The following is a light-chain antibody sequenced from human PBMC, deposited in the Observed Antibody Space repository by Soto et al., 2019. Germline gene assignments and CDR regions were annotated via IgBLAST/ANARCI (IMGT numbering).Light chain of an antibody. CDR2: GAS. J-gene: IGKJ1*01. CDR1: QSVSSN. CDR3: QQHNNWPPWT. V-gene: IGKV3-15*01. Sequence: EIVMTQSPATLSVSPGESATLSCRAGQSVSSNLAWYQQKPGQAPRLLFYGASTRATGIPARFSGSGSGTEFTLTISSLQSEDFAVYYCQQHNNWPPWTFGQGTKVDIK.